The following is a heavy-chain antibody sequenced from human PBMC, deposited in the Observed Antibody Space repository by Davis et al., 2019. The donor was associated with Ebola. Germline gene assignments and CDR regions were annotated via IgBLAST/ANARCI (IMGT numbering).Heavy chain of an antibody. D-gene: IGHD3-3*01. CDR3: AKEGNDFWSGLNWFDP. CDR2: IKQDGSEK. CDR1: GFTFSSYW. J-gene: IGHJ5*02. Sequence: GESLKISCAASGFTFSSYWMSWVRQAPGKGLEWVANIKQDGSEKYYVDSVKGRFTISRDNAKNSLYLQMNSLRAEDTAVYYCAKEGNDFWSGLNWFDPWGQGTLVTVSS. V-gene: IGHV3-7*03.